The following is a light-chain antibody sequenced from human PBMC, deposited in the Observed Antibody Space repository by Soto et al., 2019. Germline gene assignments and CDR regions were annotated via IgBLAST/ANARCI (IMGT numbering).Light chain of an antibody. CDR1: SSDIGAYDY. J-gene: IGLJ2*01. V-gene: IGLV2-11*01. CDR2: DVS. CDR3: CSYAGSYTVV. Sequence: SALTQPPSASGSPGQSVIISCAGSSSDIGAYDYVSWYQQHPGKAPKLMIYDVSKRPSGVPDRFSGSKSGNTASLTISGLQAEDEADYYCCSYAGSYTVVFGGGTKLTVL.